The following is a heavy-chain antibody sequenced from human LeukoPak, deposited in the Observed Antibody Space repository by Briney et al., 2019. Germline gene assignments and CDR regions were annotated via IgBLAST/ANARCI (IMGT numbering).Heavy chain of an antibody. Sequence: GGSLRLSCAASGFTFNYYWMTWVRQGPEKGLEWVATIKEDGSERYYVESVKGRFTISRDNAKNSLYLQMNSLRVEDTALYYCARDKASGSSYGSSFHFWGQGTMVTVSS. CDR3: ARDKASGSSYGSSFHF. V-gene: IGHV3-7*01. D-gene: IGHD1-26*01. CDR1: GFTFNYYW. J-gene: IGHJ3*01. CDR2: IKEDGSER.